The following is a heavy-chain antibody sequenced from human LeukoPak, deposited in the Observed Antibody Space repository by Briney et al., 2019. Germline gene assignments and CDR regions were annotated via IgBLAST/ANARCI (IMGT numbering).Heavy chain of an antibody. CDR2: ISYSGST. CDR1: GDSINAHY. V-gene: IGHV4-59*11. CDR3: VTNAGPAAGDAFDI. J-gene: IGHJ3*02. Sequence: SETLSLTCTVSGDSINAHYWSWIRQPPGKGLEWIGYISYSGSTKYNPSLKSRVTMSIDRSRNQFSLRLNSVTAADAAVYYCVTNAGPAAGDAFDIWGQGTMVTVSS. D-gene: IGHD2-2*01.